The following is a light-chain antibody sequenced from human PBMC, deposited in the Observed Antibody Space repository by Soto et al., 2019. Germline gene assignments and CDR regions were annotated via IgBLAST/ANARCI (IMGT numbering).Light chain of an antibody. Sequence: QSVLTQPRSVSGSPGQSVTISCTGTNSDIGNYNFVSWYQQHPGKAPKVMIYDVSKRPSGVPDRFSGSKSGNTASLTISGLQAEDEADYYCSSYTSSSTWVFGGGTKLTVL. CDR2: DVS. J-gene: IGLJ3*02. CDR3: SSYTSSSTWV. CDR1: NSDIGNYNF. V-gene: IGLV2-11*01.